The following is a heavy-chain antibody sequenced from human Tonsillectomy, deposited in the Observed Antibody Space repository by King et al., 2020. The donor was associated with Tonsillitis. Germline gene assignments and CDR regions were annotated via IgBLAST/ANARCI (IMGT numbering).Heavy chain of an antibody. Sequence: TLKESGPTLVKPTQTLTLTCTFSGFSVSTSGVGVGWIRQPPGKALEWLALIYWDDDKRYSPSLKSRLTITRDTSKNQVALTMTNMDPVDTATYYCAHRPFDGEVFDYWGQGTLVTVSS. CDR3: AHRPFDGEVFDY. D-gene: IGHD3-10*01. J-gene: IGHJ4*02. CDR1: GFSVSTSGVG. CDR2: IYWDDDK. V-gene: IGHV2-5*02.